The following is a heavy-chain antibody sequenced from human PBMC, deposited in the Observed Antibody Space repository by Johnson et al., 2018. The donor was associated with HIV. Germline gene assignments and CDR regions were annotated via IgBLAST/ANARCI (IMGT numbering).Heavy chain of an antibody. CDR2: ISYDGSNK. J-gene: IGHJ3*02. V-gene: IGHV3-30*18. D-gene: IGHD4-11*01. CDR3: AKGWDPMTTVNTFAFDM. CDR1: GFTFSNYG. Sequence: QVQLVESGGGVVQPGRSLRLSCAAFGFTFSNYGVHWVRQAPGKGLEWVAVISYDGSNKYYADSVKGRFTISRDNSKNTLYLQMNTLRAEDAAVYYCAKGWDPMTTVNTFAFDMWGQGTMVTVSS.